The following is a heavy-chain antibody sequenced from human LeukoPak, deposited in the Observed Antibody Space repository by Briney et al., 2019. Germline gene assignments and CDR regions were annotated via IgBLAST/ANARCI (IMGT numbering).Heavy chain of an antibody. D-gene: IGHD2-21*01. V-gene: IGHV1-2*02. CDR2: INPNTGST. Sequence: ASMKVSCKASGYIFTSYYMHWVRQAPGQGLEWMGWINPNTGSTNFAQKFQGRIAMMRATSITTFYMELNSLRSDDTAVYYCARSVSISPMFDYWGQGTLIPVSS. CDR1: GYIFTSYY. CDR3: ARSVSISPMFDY. J-gene: IGHJ4*02.